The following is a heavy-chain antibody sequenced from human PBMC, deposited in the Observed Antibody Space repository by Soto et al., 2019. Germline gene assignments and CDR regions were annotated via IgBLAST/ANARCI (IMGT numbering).Heavy chain of an antibody. CDR3: AKDGASGSYPPYYYYDMDV. D-gene: IGHD1-26*01. CDR2: ISGSGGNA. Sequence: EVQLLESGGGLVQPGGSLRLSCAASGFTFSSYAMSWVRQAPGKGLEWVSSISGSGGNAYYADSVKGRFTISRDNSKNTLHLQMNSLRVDDTAVYYCAKDGASGSYPPYYYYDMDVWGQGTTATVSS. J-gene: IGHJ6*02. V-gene: IGHV3-23*01. CDR1: GFTFSSYA.